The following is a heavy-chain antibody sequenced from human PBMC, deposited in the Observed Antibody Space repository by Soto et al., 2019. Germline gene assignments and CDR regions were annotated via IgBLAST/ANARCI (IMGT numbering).Heavy chain of an antibody. CDR1: GYTFTHYY. CDR3: ARVPGHKNSRGDY. V-gene: IGHV1-2*02. CDR2: INPKTGDT. D-gene: IGHD1-7*01. J-gene: IGHJ4*02. Sequence: QVQLVQSGAEVKKPGASVSVSCKASGYTFTHYYIHWVRRAPGQGLEWMGLINPKTGDTNFAQKFWDRVTMTRDTSTNTANMKLSSLRSDDTAVYYCARVPGHKNSRGDYWGQGTPVTVSS.